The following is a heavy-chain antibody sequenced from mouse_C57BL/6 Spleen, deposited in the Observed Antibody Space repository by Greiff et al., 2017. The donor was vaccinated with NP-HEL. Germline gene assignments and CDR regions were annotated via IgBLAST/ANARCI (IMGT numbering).Heavy chain of an antibody. V-gene: IGHV1-42*01. CDR2: INPSTGGT. CDR1: GYSFTGYY. Sequence: EVQLQQSGPELVKPGASVEISCKASGYSFTGYYMNWVKQSPEKSLEWIGEINPSTGGTTYNQKFKAKATLTVDKSSSTAYMQLKSLTSEDSAVYYCASAPPPGYYFDYWGQGTTLTVSS. CDR3: ASAPPPGYYFDY. D-gene: IGHD2-2*01. J-gene: IGHJ2*01.